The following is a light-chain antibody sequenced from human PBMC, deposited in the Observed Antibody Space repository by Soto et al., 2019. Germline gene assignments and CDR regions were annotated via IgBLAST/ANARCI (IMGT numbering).Light chain of an antibody. V-gene: IGLV3-1*01. CDR3: QVWDSSTAV. CDR2: QDN. CDR1: ELGDKY. Sequence: SYELTQAPSVSVSPGQTASITCSGDELGDKYASWYQQKPGQSPVLVIYQDNKRPSGIPERFSGSNSGNTVTLTISGTQTIDEADYYCQVWDSSTAVFGGGTKLTVL. J-gene: IGLJ2*01.